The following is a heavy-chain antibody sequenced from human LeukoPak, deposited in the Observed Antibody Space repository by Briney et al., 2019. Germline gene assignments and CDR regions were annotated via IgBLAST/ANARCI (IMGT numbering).Heavy chain of an antibody. CDR3: ARDGGGYGVFDY. V-gene: IGHV3-33*01. CDR1: GFTFSSYG. J-gene: IGHJ4*02. CDR2: IWYDGSNK. D-gene: IGHD5-12*01. Sequence: GGSLRLSCAASGFTFSSYGMHWVRQAPGKGLEWVAVIWYDGSNKYYADSVKGRFTISRDNSKNTLYLQMNSLRAEDTAVYYCARDGGGYGVFDYWGQGTLVTVSS.